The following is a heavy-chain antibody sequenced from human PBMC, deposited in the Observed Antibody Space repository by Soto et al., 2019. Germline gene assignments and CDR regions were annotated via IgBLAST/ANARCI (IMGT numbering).Heavy chain of an antibody. D-gene: IGHD5-18*01. CDR2: TSDDGTNK. CDR3: ARGAQCEILYAFDM. CDR1: GFTFNTYA. Sequence: QVQLVESGGGVVQPGTSLRLSCAASGFTFNTYAMHWVRQAPGKGLEWVAVTSDDGTNKYYADSLKGRFTISRDNSKNTLFLQVNSLRAVDTAVYYCARGAQCEILYAFDMWGQGTMVTVSS. J-gene: IGHJ3*02. V-gene: IGHV3-30-3*01.